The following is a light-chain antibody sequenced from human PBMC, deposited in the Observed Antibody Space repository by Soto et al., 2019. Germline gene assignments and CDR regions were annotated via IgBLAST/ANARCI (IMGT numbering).Light chain of an antibody. J-gene: IGKJ2*01. V-gene: IGKV3-15*01. CDR2: GAS. Sequence: EIVMTQSPATLSVSPGERATLSCRASQSVSSNLAWYQQKPGQGPRLLFYGASTRATGIPARLSGSGSGTDFTLTIISLQSEDFAVYYCQQSNSWPYTFGQGTKLEIK. CDR3: QQSNSWPYT. CDR1: QSVSSN.